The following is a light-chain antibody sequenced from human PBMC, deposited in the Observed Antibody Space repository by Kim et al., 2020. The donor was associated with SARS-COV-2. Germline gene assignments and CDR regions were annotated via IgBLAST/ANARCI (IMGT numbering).Light chain of an antibody. CDR1: QDISNY. V-gene: IGKV1-33*01. J-gene: IGKJ2*01. CDR2: DAS. CDR3: QPYDNLPYT. Sequence: SASAGYRVTITCQASQDISNYLNWYQQKPGTAPKPLIYDASNLETGVPSRFSGSVSGTDFTFTISSLQPEDIATYYCQPYDNLPYTFGQGPKLEI.